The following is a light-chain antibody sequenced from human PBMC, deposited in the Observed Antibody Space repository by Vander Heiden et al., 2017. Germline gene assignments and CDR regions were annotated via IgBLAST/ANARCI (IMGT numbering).Light chain of an antibody. V-gene: IGKV3-20*01. CDR3: QQYGSSPPLT. CDR1: QSVSSSY. J-gene: IGKJ4*01. CDR2: GAS. Sequence: EIVLTQSPGTLSLSPGERATLSCRASQSVSSSYLAWYQQKPGQAPRLLIYGASSRATGSPDRCSGSGSGTDFTRTISRLEPEDFAVYYCQQYGSSPPLTFGGGTKVEIK.